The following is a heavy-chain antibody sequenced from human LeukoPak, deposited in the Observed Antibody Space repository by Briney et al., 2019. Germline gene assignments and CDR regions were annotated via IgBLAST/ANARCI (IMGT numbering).Heavy chain of an antibody. CDR3: AREGPETYNFDF. CDR2: IRPSGST. CDR1: GYTFTSYY. J-gene: IGHJ4*02. V-gene: IGHV1-46*01. Sequence: ASVKVSCKASGYTFTSYYIHWVRQAPGQGLECMGIIRPSGSTAYAQKFQGRVTMTRDTSTSAVYMELSSLGSEDTAVYYCAREGPETYNFDFWGQGTQVTVSS. D-gene: IGHD5-18*01.